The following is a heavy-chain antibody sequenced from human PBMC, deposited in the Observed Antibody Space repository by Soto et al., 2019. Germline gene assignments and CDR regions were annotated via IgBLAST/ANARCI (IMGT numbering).Heavy chain of an antibody. CDR2: IYTSGST. CDR1: GASMGTYY. CDR3: AREKDRSPSE. V-gene: IGHV4-4*07. Sequence: QVHLQESGPGLVKPSETLSLTCTVSGASMGTYYWSWIRQSAGKGLEWIGRIYTSGSTNYNPSLKSRVTMSVDTSKNQFSLQLSSVTDADTAVYYCAREKDRSPSEWGQGTLVTVSS. J-gene: IGHJ4*02.